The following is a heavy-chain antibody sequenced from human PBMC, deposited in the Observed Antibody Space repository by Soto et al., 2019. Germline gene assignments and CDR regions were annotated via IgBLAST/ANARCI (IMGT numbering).Heavy chain of an antibody. CDR2: ISAYNGNT. CDR3: ARVYRRTMVVPPVGGSYYYVGA. V-gene: IGHV1-18*01. Sequence: ASVKVSCKASGYTFTSYGISWVRQAPGQGLEWMGWISAYNGNTNYAQKLQGRVTMTTDTSTSTAYMELRSLRSDDTAVYYCARVYRRTMVVPPVGGSYYYVGARGKGTTVTVSS. CDR1: GYTFTSYG. J-gene: IGHJ6*03. D-gene: IGHD2-21*01.